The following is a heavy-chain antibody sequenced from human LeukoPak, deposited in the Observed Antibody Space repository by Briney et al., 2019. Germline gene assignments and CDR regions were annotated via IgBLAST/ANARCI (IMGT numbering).Heavy chain of an antibody. CDR2: IYYSGST. J-gene: IGHJ5*02. CDR3: ARSGTLLWFGGDVSENWFDP. CDR1: GGSISSGDYY. Sequence: SETLSLTCTVSGGSISSGDYYWSWIRQPPGKGLEWIGYIYYSGSTYYNPSLKSRVTISVDTSKNQFSLKLSSVTAAATAVYYCARSGTLLWFGGDVSENWFDPWGQGTLVTVSS. D-gene: IGHD3-10*01. V-gene: IGHV4-30-4*01.